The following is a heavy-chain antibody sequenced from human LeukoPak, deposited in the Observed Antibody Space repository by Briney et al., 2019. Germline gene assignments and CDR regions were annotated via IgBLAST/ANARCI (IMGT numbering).Heavy chain of an antibody. J-gene: IGHJ4*02. Sequence: GGSLRLSCAASGFTFSSYAMSWVRQAPGKGLEWVSAISGSGGSTYYADSVKGRFTISRDNSKNTLSLQMSSLRAEDTAIYYCARSRYTSGRGAFDYWGQGTLATVSS. CDR1: GFTFSSYA. CDR2: ISGSGGST. V-gene: IGHV3-23*01. D-gene: IGHD6-19*01. CDR3: ARSRYTSGRGAFDY.